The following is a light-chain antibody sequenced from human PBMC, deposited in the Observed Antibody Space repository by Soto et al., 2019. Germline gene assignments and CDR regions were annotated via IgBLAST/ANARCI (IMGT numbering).Light chain of an antibody. Sequence: EIVLTQSPGTLSLSPGERATLSCRASQTVSSSYLAWYQQKPGQAPRLLIYGASNRATGFPDRFSGSGSGTDFALAIRRLEPEDFAVFYCQQYGTSPPITFGQGTRLEIK. J-gene: IGKJ5*01. V-gene: IGKV3-20*01. CDR3: QQYGTSPPIT. CDR2: GAS. CDR1: QTVSSSY.